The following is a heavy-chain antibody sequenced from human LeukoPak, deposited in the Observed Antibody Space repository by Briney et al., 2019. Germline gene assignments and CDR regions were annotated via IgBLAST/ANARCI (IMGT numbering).Heavy chain of an antibody. CDR3: ARDGTVTNGPFDY. CDR2: IYYSGST. D-gene: IGHD4-17*01. Sequence: SETLSLTCTVSGGSIRSYYWSWIRQPPGKGLEWIGNIYYSGSTNYNPSLKSRVTISVDTSKNQFSLKLSSVTAADTAVYYCARDGTVTNGPFDYWGQGTLVTVSS. V-gene: IGHV4-59*01. J-gene: IGHJ4*02. CDR1: GGSIRSYY.